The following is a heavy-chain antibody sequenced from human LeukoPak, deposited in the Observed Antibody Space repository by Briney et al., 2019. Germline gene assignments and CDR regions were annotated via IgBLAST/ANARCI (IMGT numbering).Heavy chain of an antibody. D-gene: IGHD3-10*01. V-gene: IGHV4-59*12. J-gene: IGHJ4*02. CDR3: ARGETPGSFFDY. Sequence: MTSETLSLTCTVSGGSISSYYWSWIRQPPGKGLEWIGSIYYSGSTYYNPSLKSRVTISVDTSKNQFSLKLTSVTAADTAVYYCARGETPGSFFDYWGQGTLVTVSS. CDR2: IYYSGST. CDR1: GGSISSYY.